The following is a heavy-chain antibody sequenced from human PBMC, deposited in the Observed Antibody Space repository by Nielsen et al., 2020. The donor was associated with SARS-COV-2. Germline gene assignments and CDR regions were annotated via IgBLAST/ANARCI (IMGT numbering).Heavy chain of an antibody. CDR3: ARSFAWGPSSYYYYGMDV. CDR1: GFTFSNAS. D-gene: IGHD7-27*01. Sequence: GESLKISCAASGFTFSNASMSWVRQAPGKGLEWVGRIKSKTDGGTTDYAAPVKGRFTISRDDSKNTLYLQMNSLRAEDTAVYYCARSFAWGPSSYYYYGMDVWGQGTTVTVSS. V-gene: IGHV3-15*01. CDR2: IKSKTDGGTT. J-gene: IGHJ6*02.